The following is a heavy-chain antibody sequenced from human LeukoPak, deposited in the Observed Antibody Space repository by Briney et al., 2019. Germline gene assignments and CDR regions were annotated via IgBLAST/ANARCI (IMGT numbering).Heavy chain of an antibody. CDR1: GGSITSHF. D-gene: IGHD3-10*01. CDR2: IHYSGST. Sequence: SETLSLTCSVSGGSITSHFWSWIRQPPGKGLEWIGYIHYSGSTNYSPSLKSRVTISPDTSKNQLFLKLNSVTAADTAVYYCARLVWLGESPGSWFDSWGQGTLVTASS. CDR3: ARLVWLGESPGSWFDS. V-gene: IGHV4-59*11. J-gene: IGHJ5*01.